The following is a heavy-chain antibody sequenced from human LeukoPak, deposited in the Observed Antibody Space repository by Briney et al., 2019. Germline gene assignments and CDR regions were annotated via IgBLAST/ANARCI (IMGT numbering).Heavy chain of an antibody. D-gene: IGHD2-2*02. V-gene: IGHV4-31*03. Sequence: SETLSLTCTVSGGSISSGGYYWSWIRQHPGKGLEWIGYIYYSGSTYYNPSLKSRVTISVDTSKNQFSLKLSSVTAADTAVYYCARSLGYCSSTSCYIDYWFDSWGQGTLVTVSS. J-gene: IGHJ5*01. CDR2: IYYSGST. CDR1: GGSISSGGYY. CDR3: ARSLGYCSSTSCYIDYWFDS.